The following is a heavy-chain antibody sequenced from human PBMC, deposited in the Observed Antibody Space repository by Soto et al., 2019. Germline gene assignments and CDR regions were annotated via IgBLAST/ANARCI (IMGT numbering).Heavy chain of an antibody. Sequence: GGSLRLSCAASEFTLSRHGMHWVRQAPGKGLQWVGVIWSDGSNEVYADSVKGRFIISRDNSKNTLYLQMNSLRAEDTAVYYCAKPLMTTVAYFDTWGQGTLVPVSS. V-gene: IGHV3-33*06. D-gene: IGHD4-17*01. CDR1: EFTLSRHG. CDR2: IWSDGSNE. J-gene: IGHJ5*02. CDR3: AKPLMTTVAYFDT.